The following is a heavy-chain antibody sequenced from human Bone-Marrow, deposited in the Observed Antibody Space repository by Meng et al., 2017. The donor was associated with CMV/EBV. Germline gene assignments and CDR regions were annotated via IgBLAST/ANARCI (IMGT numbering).Heavy chain of an antibody. D-gene: IGHD2-15*01. CDR1: GFTFSGSA. CDR3: ARDRTPHFYADCGSCYSDYYGMDV. V-gene: IGHV3-73*01. CDR2: IRSKANSYAT. J-gene: IGHJ6*02. Sequence: GESLKISCAASGFTFSGSAMHWVRQASGKGLEWVGRIRSKANSYATAYAASVKGRFTISRDDSKNTAYLQMNSLRAEDTALYYCARDRTPHFYADCGSCYSDYYGMDVWGQGTTVTVSS.